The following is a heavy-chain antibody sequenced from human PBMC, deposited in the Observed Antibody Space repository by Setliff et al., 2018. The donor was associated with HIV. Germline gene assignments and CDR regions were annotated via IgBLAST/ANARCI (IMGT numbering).Heavy chain of an antibody. J-gene: IGHJ3*02. CDR2: INAGNGNT. D-gene: IGHD1-26*01. CDR3: ARDISPSGSYHKWYAFDI. V-gene: IGHV1-3*01. CDR1: GYTFTSYA. Sequence: GASVKVSCKASGYTFTSYAMHWVRQAPGQRLEWMGWINAGNGNTKYSQKFQGRVTITRDTSASTAYMELSSLRSDDTAVYYCARDISPSGSYHKWYAFDIWGQGTMVTVSS.